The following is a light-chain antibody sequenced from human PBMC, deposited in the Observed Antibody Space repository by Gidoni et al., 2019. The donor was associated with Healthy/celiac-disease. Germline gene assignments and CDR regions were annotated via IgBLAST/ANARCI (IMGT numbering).Light chain of an antibody. Sequence: IVMTQSPATLSVSPGERATLSCRASQYVSSNLAWYQQKPGQAPRLLIYDASTRATGIPALFSGSGSKTEFTLTISDLQSEDFAVYYCQHYQYWPSITFXQXTRLEIK. V-gene: IGKV3-15*01. J-gene: IGKJ5*01. CDR1: QYVSSN. CDR3: QHYQYWPSIT. CDR2: DAS.